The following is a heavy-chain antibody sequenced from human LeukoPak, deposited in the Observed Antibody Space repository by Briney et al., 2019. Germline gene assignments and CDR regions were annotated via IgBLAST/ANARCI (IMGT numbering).Heavy chain of an antibody. CDR2: INPSGGGT. CDR3: ARGGLPSSSASPFDY. V-gene: IGHV1-46*01. D-gene: IGHD6-13*01. Sequence: ASVKVSCKASGYTFTTYYMHWVRQAPGQGLEWMGIINPSGGGTNYAQTFQGRVTMTRDTSTSTVYMELSSLRSEDTAVCYCARGGLPSSSASPFDYWGQGTLVTVSS. J-gene: IGHJ4*02. CDR1: GYTFTTYY.